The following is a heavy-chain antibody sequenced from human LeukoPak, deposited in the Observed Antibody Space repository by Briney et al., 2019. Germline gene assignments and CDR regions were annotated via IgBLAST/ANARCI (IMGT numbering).Heavy chain of an antibody. CDR3: ARDRGGDFDY. J-gene: IGHJ4*02. CDR1: GGFISDSY. Sequence: SETLSLTCTASGGFISDSYWSWIRQPPGKGLEWIGYIYYSGTTKYNPSLKSRVTISTDTSKKQFSLRLSSVTAADTAVYYCARDRGGDFDYWGQGTLVTVSS. V-gene: IGHV4-59*01. D-gene: IGHD2-21*01. CDR2: IYYSGTT.